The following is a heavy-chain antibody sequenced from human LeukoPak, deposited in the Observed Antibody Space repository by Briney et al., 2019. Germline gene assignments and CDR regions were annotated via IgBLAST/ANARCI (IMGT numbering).Heavy chain of an antibody. CDR3: ARRPIKYYYSGMDV. J-gene: IGHJ6*02. Sequence: GGSLRLSCAASGFTFSSYGMHWVRQAPGKGLEWVTVISYDGSNKYYADSVKGRFTISRDNSKNTLYLQMNSLRAEDTAVYYCARRPIKYYYSGMDVWGQGTTVTVSS. V-gene: IGHV3-30*03. CDR1: GFTFSSYG. CDR2: ISYDGSNK.